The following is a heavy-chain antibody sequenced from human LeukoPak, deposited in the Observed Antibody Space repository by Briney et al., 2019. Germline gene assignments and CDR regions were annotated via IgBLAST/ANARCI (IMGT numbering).Heavy chain of an antibody. CDR1: GYSISSGYY. V-gene: IGHV4-38-2*02. D-gene: IGHD6-19*01. CDR3: AREAVADYMDV. J-gene: IGHJ6*03. CDR2: IYHSGST. Sequence: SETLSLTCAVSGYSISSGYYWGWIRQPPGKGLEWIGSIYHSGSTYYNPSLKSRVTTSVDTSKNQFSLKLSSVTAADTAVYYCAREAVADYMDVWGKGTTVTVSS.